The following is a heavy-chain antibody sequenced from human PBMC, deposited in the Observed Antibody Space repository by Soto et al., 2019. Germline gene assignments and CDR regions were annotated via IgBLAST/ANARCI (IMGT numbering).Heavy chain of an antibody. J-gene: IGHJ4*02. Sequence: EVQLVESGGGLVKPGESLRLSCAASGFDFNKAWLSWVRQVPGKGLEWVGRLKGKNAGGTIDHAAPVTGRFTISGDDSRNMFYLQMNSLKIEDTAVYFCATEFGYSSGHNDHWGQGTLVTVSS. V-gene: IGHV3-15*07. CDR3: ATEFGYSSGHNDH. CDR1: GFDFNKAW. D-gene: IGHD6-25*01. CDR2: LKGKNAGGTI.